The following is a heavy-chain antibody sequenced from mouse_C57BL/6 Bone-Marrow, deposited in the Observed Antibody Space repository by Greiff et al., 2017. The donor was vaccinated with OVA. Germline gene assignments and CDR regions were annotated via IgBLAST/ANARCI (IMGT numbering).Heavy chain of an antibody. V-gene: IGHV5-17*01. CDR3: AREGLGQFAY. J-gene: IGHJ3*01. CDR1: GFTFSDYG. D-gene: IGHD4-1*01. CDR2: ISSGSSTI. Sequence: EVQVVESGGGLVKPGGSLKLSCAASGFTFSDYGMHWVRQAPEKGLEWVAYISSGSSTIYYADTVKGRFTISRDNAKNTLCLQMTSLRSEDTAMYYCAREGLGQFAYWGQGTLVTVSA.